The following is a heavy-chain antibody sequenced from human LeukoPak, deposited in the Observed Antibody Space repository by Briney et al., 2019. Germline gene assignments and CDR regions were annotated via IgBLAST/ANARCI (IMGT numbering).Heavy chain of an antibody. Sequence: RAGGSLRLSCAASGFTFSSYDMHRVRQATGKGLEWVSAIGTAGDTYYPGSVKGRFTISRENAKNSLYLQMNSLRAGDTAVYYCARAGVFRYYYYMDVWGKGTTVTVSS. CDR2: IGTAGDT. V-gene: IGHV3-13*01. J-gene: IGHJ6*03. CDR1: GFTFSSYD. D-gene: IGHD3-10*01. CDR3: ARAGVFRYYYYMDV.